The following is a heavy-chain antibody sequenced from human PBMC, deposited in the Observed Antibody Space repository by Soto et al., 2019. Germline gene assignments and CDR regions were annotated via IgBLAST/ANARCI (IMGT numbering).Heavy chain of an antibody. V-gene: IGHV3-21*01. D-gene: IGHD3-22*01. J-gene: IGHJ4*02. CDR3: ARGFYDSRGYYYDY. Sequence: GGSLRLSCAASGFTFSSYSMNWVRQAPGKGLEWVSSISSSSSYIYYADSVKGRFTISRDNAKNSLYLQMNSLRADDTAVYYCARGFYDSRGYYYDYWGQGTLVTVSS. CDR2: ISSSSSYI. CDR1: GFTFSSYS.